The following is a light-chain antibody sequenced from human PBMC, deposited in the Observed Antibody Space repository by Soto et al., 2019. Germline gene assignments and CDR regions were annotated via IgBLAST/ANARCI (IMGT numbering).Light chain of an antibody. CDR2: VNS. CDR3: HSYHRSLTLRV. V-gene: IGLV1-40*01. J-gene: IGLJ1*01. CDR1: SSNIGTDYD. Sequence: QSVLTQPPSVSGAPGQRFTISCTGSSSNIGTDYDAHWYQQLPGTAPKLFTYVNSNQHPGVPYRFSGSKSGTSASLAITGLQADGEADFYSHSYHRSLTLRVFGTGTKVTVL.